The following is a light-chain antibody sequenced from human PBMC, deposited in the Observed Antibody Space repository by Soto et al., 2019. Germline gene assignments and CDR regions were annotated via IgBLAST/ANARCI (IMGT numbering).Light chain of an antibody. J-gene: IGKJ2*01. CDR2: GAS. CDR3: QQYVTSPYT. Sequence: EIVLTQSPGTLSLSPGERATLSCRASQSVSASYLAWYQQKPGQTPRLLIYGASSRAAGIPDRVSGSGSGTDFTLTISSLEPEDFAVYYCQQYVTSPYTFGQGTKLEIK. V-gene: IGKV3-20*01. CDR1: QSVSASY.